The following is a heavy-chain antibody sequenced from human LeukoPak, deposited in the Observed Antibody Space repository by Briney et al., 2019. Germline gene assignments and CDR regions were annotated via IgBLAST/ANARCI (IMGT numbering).Heavy chain of an antibody. CDR3: AKAPGYDFWSGYFVRDEGSGAFDI. CDR1: GGTFSSYA. D-gene: IGHD3-3*01. CDR2: IIPIFGTA. J-gene: IGHJ3*02. V-gene: IGHV1-69*13. Sequence: SVKVSCKASGGTFSSYAISWVRQAPGQGHEWMGGIIPIFGTANYAQKFQGRVTITADESTSTAYMELSSLRSEDTAVYYCAKAPGYDFWSGYFVRDEGSGAFDIWGQGTMVTVSS.